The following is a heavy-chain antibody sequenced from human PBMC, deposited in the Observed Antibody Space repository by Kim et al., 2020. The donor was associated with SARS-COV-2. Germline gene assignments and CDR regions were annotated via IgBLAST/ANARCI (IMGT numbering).Heavy chain of an antibody. CDR2: MNPCSGNT. CDR3: ARGLFTTIFGVTIRSDGLDDS. J-gene: IGHJ4*02. Sequence: GWMNPCSGNTGYAQKFQGRVTMTSDTSISTAYMELSSLRSEDTAFYYCARGLFTTIFGVTIRSDGLDDSWGQGTLVTVSS. V-gene: IGHV1-8*01. D-gene: IGHD3-3*01.